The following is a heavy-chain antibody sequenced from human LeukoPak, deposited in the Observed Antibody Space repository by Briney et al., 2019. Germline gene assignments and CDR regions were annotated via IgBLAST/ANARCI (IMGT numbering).Heavy chain of an antibody. J-gene: IGHJ4*02. CDR1: GFTFSSYS. Sequence: GGSLRLSCAASGFTFSSYSMNWVRQAPGKGLEWVSSISSSSSYIYYADSVKGRFTISRDNAKNSLYLQMNSLRAEDTAVYYCARGSEWSSGVSDYWGQGTLVTVSS. V-gene: IGHV3-21*01. CDR3: ARGSEWSSGVSDY. CDR2: ISSSSSYI. D-gene: IGHD3-3*01.